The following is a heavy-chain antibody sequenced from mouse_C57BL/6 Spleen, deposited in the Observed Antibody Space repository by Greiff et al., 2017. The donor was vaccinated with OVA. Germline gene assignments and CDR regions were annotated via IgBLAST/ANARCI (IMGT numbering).Heavy chain of an antibody. V-gene: IGHV1-54*01. CDR2: INPGSGGT. CDR1: GYAFTNYL. CDR3: ARSGWEGDYYAMDY. Sequence: QVQLQQSGAELVRPGTSVKVSCKASGYAFTNYLIEWVKQRPGQGLEWIGVINPGSGGTNYNEKFKGKATLTADKSSSTAYMQLSSLTSEDSAVYFCARSGWEGDYYAMDYWGQGTSVTVSS. J-gene: IGHJ4*01. D-gene: IGHD3-1*01.